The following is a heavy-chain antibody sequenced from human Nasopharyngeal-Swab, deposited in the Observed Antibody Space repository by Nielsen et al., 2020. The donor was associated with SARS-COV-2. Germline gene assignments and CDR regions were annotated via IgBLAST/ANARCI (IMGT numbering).Heavy chain of an antibody. Sequence: WIRQPPGKGLEWIGSIHNSGTAYYIPYLKSRVTISVDTSKNQFPLKMRSVTAADTAVYYCASGPFGPGDSYYYYGLDVWGQGTTVTVSS. CDR3: ASGPFGPGDSYYYYGLDV. D-gene: IGHD3/OR15-3a*01. V-gene: IGHV4-38-2*01. CDR2: IHNSGTA. J-gene: IGHJ6*02.